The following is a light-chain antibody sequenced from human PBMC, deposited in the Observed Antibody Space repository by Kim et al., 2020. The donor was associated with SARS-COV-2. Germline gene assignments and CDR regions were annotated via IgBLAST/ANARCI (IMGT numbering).Light chain of an antibody. CDR2: KDS. CDR1: ALPKQY. V-gene: IGLV3-25*03. CDR3: QSADSSGTYPYV. J-gene: IGLJ1*01. Sequence: SYELTQPPSVSVSPGQTARITCSGDALPKQYAYWYQQKPGQAPVLVIYKDSERPSGIPERFSGSSSGTTVTLTISGVQAEDEADYYCQSADSSGTYPYVFGTRTKVTVL.